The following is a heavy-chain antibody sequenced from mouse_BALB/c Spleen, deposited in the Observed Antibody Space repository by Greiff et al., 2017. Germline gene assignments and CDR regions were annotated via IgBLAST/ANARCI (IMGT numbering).Heavy chain of an antibody. CDR1: GYSITSDYA. V-gene: IGHV3-2*02. CDR3: AREEYGNYDGFAY. Sequence: EVKLVESGPGLVKPSQSLSLTCTVTGYSITSDYAWNWIRQFPGNKLEWMGYISYSGSTSYNPSLKSRISITRDTSKNQFFLQLNSVTTEDTATYYCAREEYGNYDGFAYWGQGTLVTVSA. J-gene: IGHJ3*01. CDR2: ISYSGST. D-gene: IGHD2-10*02.